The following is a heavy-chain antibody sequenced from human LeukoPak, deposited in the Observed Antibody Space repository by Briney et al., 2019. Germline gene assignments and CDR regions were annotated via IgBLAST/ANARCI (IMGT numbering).Heavy chain of an antibody. CDR3: ARLWCGSTSCYAYYYYYYMDV. CDR1: GGSISSSSYY. CDR2: IYYSGST. J-gene: IGHJ6*03. D-gene: IGHD2-2*01. Sequence: MTSETLSLTCTVSGGSISSSSYYWGWIRQPPGKGLEWIGSIYYSGSTYYNPSLKSRVTISVDTSKNQFSLKLSSVTAADTAVYYCARLWCGSTSCYAYYYYYYMDVWGKGTTVTISS. V-gene: IGHV4-39*01.